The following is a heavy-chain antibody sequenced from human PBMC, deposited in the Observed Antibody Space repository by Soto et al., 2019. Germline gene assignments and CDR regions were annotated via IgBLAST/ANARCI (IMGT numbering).Heavy chain of an antibody. CDR3: ASFLTAAGDYYYFGMDV. J-gene: IGHJ6*02. CDR2: INPNSGGT. CDR1: GYTFTGYY. V-gene: IGHV1-2*02. Sequence: ASVKVSCKASGYTFTGYYMHWVRQAPGQGLEWMGWINPNSGGTNYAQKFQGRVTMTRDTSISTAYMELSRLRSDDTAVYYCASFLTAAGDYYYFGMDVWGQGTTVTVSS. D-gene: IGHD6-13*01.